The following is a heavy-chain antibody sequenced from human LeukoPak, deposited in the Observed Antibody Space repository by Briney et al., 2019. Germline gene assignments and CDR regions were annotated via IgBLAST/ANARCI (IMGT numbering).Heavy chain of an antibody. CDR3: ARVWYSSSWYAGYYYYGMDV. D-gene: IGHD6-13*01. Sequence: GASVKVSCKASGYTFTSYYMHWVRQAPGQGLEWMGIINPSGGSTSYAQKFQGRVTMTRNTSIGTAYMELSSLRSEDTAVYYCARVWYSSSWYAGYYYYGMDVWGQGTTVTVSS. CDR1: GYTFTSYY. V-gene: IGHV1-46*01. J-gene: IGHJ6*02. CDR2: INPSGGST.